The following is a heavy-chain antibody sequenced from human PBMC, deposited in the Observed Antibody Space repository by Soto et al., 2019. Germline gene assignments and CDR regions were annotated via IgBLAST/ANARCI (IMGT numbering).Heavy chain of an antibody. CDR1: GFTFSSYS. Sequence: EVQLVESGGGLVKPGGSLRLSCAASGFTFSSYSMNWVRQAPGKGLEWVSSISSSSSFIYYADSVKGRFTISRDNAKNSLYLQMTSLRAEDTAMFCCARSYDILTGYSGFDYWGQGTLVTVSS. D-gene: IGHD3-9*01. CDR3: ARSYDILTGYSGFDY. V-gene: IGHV3-21*01. J-gene: IGHJ4*02. CDR2: ISSSSSFI.